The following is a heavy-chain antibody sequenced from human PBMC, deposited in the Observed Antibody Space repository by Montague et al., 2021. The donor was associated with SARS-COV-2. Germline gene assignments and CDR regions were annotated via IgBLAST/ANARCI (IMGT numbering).Heavy chain of an antibody. CDR2: IYYSGST. CDR3: ARVKTPRYYDILIGYSKYYGIDV. CDR1: GGSISSGGYY. D-gene: IGHD3-9*01. V-gene: IGHV4-31*03. J-gene: IGHJ6*02. Sequence: TLSLTCTVSGGSISSGGYYWSWIRQHPGKGLEWIGCIYYSGSTYYNPSLKSRVTISVDTSKNQFSLKLSSVTAADTAVYYCARVKTPRYYDILIGYSKYYGIDVWGQGTTVTVSS.